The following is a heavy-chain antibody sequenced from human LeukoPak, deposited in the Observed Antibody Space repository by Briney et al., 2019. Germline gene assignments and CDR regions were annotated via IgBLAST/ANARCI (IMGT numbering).Heavy chain of an antibody. V-gene: IGHV3-7*01. Sequence: GGSLRLSCAASGLTFSTYWMSWVRQAPGKGLEWVANIKQDGSEKYYVDSVKGRFTISRDNAKNSLYLQMNPLRPEDPAVYYCARERQNKDFWSGGDYWGQGTLVTVSS. D-gene: IGHD3-3*01. CDR3: ARERQNKDFWSGGDY. CDR2: IKQDGSEK. CDR1: GLTFSTYW. J-gene: IGHJ4*02.